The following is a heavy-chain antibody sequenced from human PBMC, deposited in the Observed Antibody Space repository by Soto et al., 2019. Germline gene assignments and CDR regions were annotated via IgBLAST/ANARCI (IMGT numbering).Heavy chain of an antibody. J-gene: IGHJ4*02. D-gene: IGHD4-17*01. CDR1: GGTFSSYA. Sequence: ASVKVSCKASGGTFSSYAISWVRQAPGQGLEWMGGIIPIFGTANYAQKFQGRVTITADESTSTAYMELSSLRSEDTAVYYCATHGDYENYYFDYWGQGTLVTVSS. CDR2: IIPIFGTA. CDR3: ATHGDYENYYFDY. V-gene: IGHV1-69*13.